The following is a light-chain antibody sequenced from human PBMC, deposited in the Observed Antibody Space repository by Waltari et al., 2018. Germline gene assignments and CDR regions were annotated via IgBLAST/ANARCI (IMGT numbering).Light chain of an antibody. CDR2: LNSDGSH. CDR3: QTWGTGTHVV. Sequence: QPELTQSPSASASLGASVKLTCILSSGHSSYAIAWHQQQPQKGPRYLMKLNSDGSHNKGDGLPDRFSSSGSEAERYLASSSHQSEDEADYYCQTWGTGTHVVFGGGTKLTVL. CDR1: SGHSSYA. V-gene: IGLV4-69*01. J-gene: IGLJ2*01.